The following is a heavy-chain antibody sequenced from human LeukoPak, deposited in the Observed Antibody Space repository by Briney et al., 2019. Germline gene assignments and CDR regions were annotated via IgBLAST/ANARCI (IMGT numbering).Heavy chain of an antibody. CDR2: ISSNGASA. CDR3: ARAITSGTTGLYY. J-gene: IGHJ4*02. V-gene: IGHV3-64*01. CDR1: GFTFSDFT. D-gene: IGHD1-1*01. Sequence: GGSLRLSCAASGFTFSDFTMHWVRQPPGKGLEYVSAISSNGASAYYAKSVKGRFTISRDNSKSTLYLQMSSLRPEDTAVYYCARAITSGTTGLYYWGQGTLVTVSS.